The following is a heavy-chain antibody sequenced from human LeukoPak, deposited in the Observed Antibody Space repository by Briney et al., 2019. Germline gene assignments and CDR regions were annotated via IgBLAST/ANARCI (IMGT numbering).Heavy chain of an antibody. CDR3: ARDRGYSYGAYYYYYYMDV. J-gene: IGHJ6*03. D-gene: IGHD5-18*01. Sequence: PGGSLRLSCEASGFTFNTYSMNWARQAPGKGLEWVSSIDSSGGYMFYADSVKGRFIISRDNAKDSLYLQMNSLRAEDTAVYYCARDRGYSYGAYYYYYYMDVWGKGTTVTISS. CDR1: GFTFNTYS. CDR2: IDSSGGYM. V-gene: IGHV3-21*06.